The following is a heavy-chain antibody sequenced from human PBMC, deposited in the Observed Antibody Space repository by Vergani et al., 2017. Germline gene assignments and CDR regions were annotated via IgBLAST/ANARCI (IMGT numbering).Heavy chain of an antibody. J-gene: IGHJ4*02. CDR2: ISYDGSNK. D-gene: IGHD6-13*01. V-gene: IGHV3-30-3*01. CDR3: ASIAIAAATDFDY. CDR1: GFTFSSYA. Sequence: QVQLVESGGGVVRPGRSLRLSCAASGFTFSSYAMHWVRQAPGKGLEWVAVISYDGSNKYYADSVKGRFTISRDNSKNTLYLQMNSLRAEDTAVYYCASIAIAAATDFDYWGQGTLVTVSS.